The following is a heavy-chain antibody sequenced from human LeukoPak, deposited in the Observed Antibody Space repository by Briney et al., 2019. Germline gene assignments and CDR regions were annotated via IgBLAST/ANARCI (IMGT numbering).Heavy chain of an antibody. CDR2: IYYSGST. J-gene: IGHJ3*02. CDR3: AREFESLGGPGAFDI. V-gene: IGHV4-61*03. Sequence: ALEGLCVSSTAPLDSLSSAIDYSSWIRQPPRKGLEWLGYIYYSGSTNYNPSLKTRVTISVDTSKNHFSLKLSSLTPADTAVYYCAREFESLGGPGAFDIWGQGTMVTVSS. CDR1: LDSLSSAIDY. D-gene: IGHD1-26*01.